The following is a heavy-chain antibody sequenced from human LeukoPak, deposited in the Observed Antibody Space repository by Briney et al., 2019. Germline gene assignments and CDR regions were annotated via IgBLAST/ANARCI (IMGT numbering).Heavy chain of an antibody. Sequence: PSETLSLTCTVSGGSISSYYWSWIRQPPGKGLEWIGYTYYSGSTNYNPSLKSRVTISVDTSKNQFSLKLSSVTAADTAVYYCVRGYYRYFDCWGQGTLVTVSS. D-gene: IGHD2-8*01. CDR3: VRGYYRYFDC. CDR2: TYYSGST. CDR1: GGSISSYY. V-gene: IGHV4-59*01. J-gene: IGHJ4*02.